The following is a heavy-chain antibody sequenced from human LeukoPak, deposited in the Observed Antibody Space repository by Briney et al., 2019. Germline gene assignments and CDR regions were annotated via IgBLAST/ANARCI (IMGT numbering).Heavy chain of an antibody. CDR2: ILYDGSNK. V-gene: IGHV3-33*01. J-gene: IGHJ6*02. CDR1: GFTFSSYG. Sequence: GGSLRPSCAASGFTFSSYGMHGVRQAAGRGLEGVAVILYDGSNKYYADSVKGRFTISRDHSTNTLYPQMNSLRAEDTAVYYCAREDYYYYGMDVWGQGTTVTVSS. CDR3: AREDYYYYGMDV.